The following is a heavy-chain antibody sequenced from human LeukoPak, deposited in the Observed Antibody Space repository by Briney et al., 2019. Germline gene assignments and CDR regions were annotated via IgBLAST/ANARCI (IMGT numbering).Heavy chain of an antibody. Sequence: GGSLRLSCATSGFNFRTCGVHWVRQAPGRGLEWVAVMSSDGIKTYYADSMKGRFTISRDSSKDTLYLQMSRLRHDDTAIYYCAKDHAGTGRAFEYWGQGTLVTVS. CDR1: GFNFRTCG. V-gene: IGHV3-30*04. J-gene: IGHJ4*02. CDR2: MSSDGIKT. D-gene: IGHD1-1*01. CDR3: AKDHAGTGRAFEY.